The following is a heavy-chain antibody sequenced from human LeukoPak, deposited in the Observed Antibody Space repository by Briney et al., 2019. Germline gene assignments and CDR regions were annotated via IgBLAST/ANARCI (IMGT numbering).Heavy chain of an antibody. J-gene: IGHJ4*02. V-gene: IGHV1-3*03. CDR2: INAGNGNT. D-gene: IGHD6-13*01. CDR1: GYTFTGYY. CDR3: ARNRRSIAAAGETYFDY. Sequence: ASVKVSCKASGYTFTGYYMHWVRQAPGQRLEWMGWINAGNGNTKYSQEFQGRVTITRDTSASTAYMELSSLRSEDMAVYYCARNRRSIAAAGETYFDYWGQGTLVTVSS.